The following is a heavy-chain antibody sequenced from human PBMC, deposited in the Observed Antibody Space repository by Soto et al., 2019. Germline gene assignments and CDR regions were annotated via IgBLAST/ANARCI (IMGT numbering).Heavy chain of an antibody. CDR3: ARDILSGGAYPDS. J-gene: IGHJ5*01. V-gene: IGHV3-21*01. CDR2: ISSGSSYI. CDR1: GFTFSTYT. D-gene: IGHD3-10*01. Sequence: GGSLRLSCAASGFTFSTYTMNWVRQAPGKGLEWISSISSGSSYIYYAGSVKGRFTISRDNAKNSLFLQMNSLRADDTAVYYCARDILSGGAYPDSWGQGTKVNVSS.